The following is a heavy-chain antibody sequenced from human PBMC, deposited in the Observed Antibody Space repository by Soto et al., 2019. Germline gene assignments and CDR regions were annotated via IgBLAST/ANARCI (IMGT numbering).Heavy chain of an antibody. J-gene: IGHJ4*02. CDR2: ISYDGSNK. V-gene: IGHV3-30-3*01. CDR3: ASGRREGLPPFDY. CDR1: GFTFSSYA. D-gene: IGHD1-26*01. Sequence: QVQLVESGGGVVQPGRSLRLSCAASGFTFSSYAMHWVRQAPDKGLEWVAVISYDGSNKYYADSVKGRFTISRDNSKNTLYLQMNSLRAEDTAVYYCASGRREGLPPFDYWGQGTLVTVSS.